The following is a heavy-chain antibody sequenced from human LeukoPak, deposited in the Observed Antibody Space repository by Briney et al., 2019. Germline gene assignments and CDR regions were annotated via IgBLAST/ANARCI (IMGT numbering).Heavy chain of an antibody. Sequence: GEPLRISCKGSGYSFSSYWNRGERQLPGKGLEWLGRIDPSGSYTNYSPSFQGHVTISADKSINTAYLQWSSLKTSDTAMYYYARLPFCSSTSCYTSLFDPWGQGTLVTVSS. CDR2: IDPSGSYT. V-gene: IGHV5-10-1*01. CDR3: ARLPFCSSTSCYTSLFDP. CDR1: GYSFSSYW. J-gene: IGHJ5*02. D-gene: IGHD2-2*02.